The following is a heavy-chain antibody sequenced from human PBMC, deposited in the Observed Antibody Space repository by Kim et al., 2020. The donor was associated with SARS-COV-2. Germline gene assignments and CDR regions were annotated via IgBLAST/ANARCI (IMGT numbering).Heavy chain of an antibody. V-gene: IGHV3-33*01. CDR1: GFTFSSYG. Sequence: GGSLRLSCAASGFTFSSYGMHWVRQAPGKGLEWVAVIWYDGSNKYYADSVKGRFTISRDNSKNTLYLQMNSLRAEDTAVYYCARDYLYCSSTSCYAYYYGMDVWGQGTTVTVSS. CDR2: IWYDGSNK. CDR3: ARDYLYCSSTSCYAYYYGMDV. J-gene: IGHJ6*02. D-gene: IGHD2-2*01.